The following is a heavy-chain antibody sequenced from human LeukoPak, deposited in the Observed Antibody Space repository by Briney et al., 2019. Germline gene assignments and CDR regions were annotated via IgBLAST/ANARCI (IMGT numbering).Heavy chain of an antibody. CDR2: ISGSGSNT. D-gene: IGHD1/OR15-1a*01. CDR1: GFTFSSNA. Sequence: HPGGSLRLSCAASGFTFSSNAMSWVRQAPGKGLEWVSGISGSGSNTYYADSVKGRFTISRDSSKNTLYLQMNSLRAEDTAVYYCAKVSSRQQNSRIDYWGQGTLVTVSS. CDR3: AKVSSRQQNSRIDY. J-gene: IGHJ4*02. V-gene: IGHV3-23*01.